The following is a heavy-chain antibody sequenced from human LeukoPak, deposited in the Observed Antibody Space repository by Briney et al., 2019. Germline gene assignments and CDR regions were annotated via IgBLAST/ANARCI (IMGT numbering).Heavy chain of an antibody. J-gene: IGHJ4*02. D-gene: IGHD3-10*01. CDR1: GYSFTSYW. Sequence: GESLKISCKGPGYSFTSYWIDWVRQMPGKGLEWMGIIYPSDSDTTYSPSFQGQVTISADKSISTAYLQWSSLKASDTAMYYCARQSRVQMVRGIISHYDYWGQGTLVTVSS. CDR2: IYPSDSDT. V-gene: IGHV5-51*01. CDR3: ARQSRVQMVRGIISHYDY.